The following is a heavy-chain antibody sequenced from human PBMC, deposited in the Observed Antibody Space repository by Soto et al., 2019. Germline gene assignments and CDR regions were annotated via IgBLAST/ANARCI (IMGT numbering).Heavy chain of an antibody. Sequence: QVHLQRWGAGLLKPSGTLSLTCAVSGGSFTEAYWTWVRQSPGRGLEWIGEVFHAGNTNYNPSLKSRVTLSLDTAKNQFSLRLTSVTAADSAVYYCARAPRELLAEGPLFLYYYYGFDVWGQGTTVIVSS. D-gene: IGHD1-7*01. CDR1: GGSFTEAY. CDR2: VFHAGNT. V-gene: IGHV4-34*12. CDR3: ARAPRELLAEGPLFLYYYYGFDV. J-gene: IGHJ6*02.